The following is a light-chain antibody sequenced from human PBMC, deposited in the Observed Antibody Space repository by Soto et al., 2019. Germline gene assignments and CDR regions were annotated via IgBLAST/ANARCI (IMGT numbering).Light chain of an antibody. Sequence: QSVLTQPPSVSGAPGQRVTISCTGSSFNIGAGYDVHWFQQLPGAAPKLLIYGNSNRPSGVPDRFSGSKSGTSASLAITGLQAEDEADYYCQSHDSSLSAFYVFGSGTKLTVL. J-gene: IGLJ1*01. CDR1: SFNIGAGYD. CDR2: GNS. V-gene: IGLV1-40*01. CDR3: QSHDSSLSAFYV.